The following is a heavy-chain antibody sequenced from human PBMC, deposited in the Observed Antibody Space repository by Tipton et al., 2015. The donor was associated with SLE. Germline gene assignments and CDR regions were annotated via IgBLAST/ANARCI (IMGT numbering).Heavy chain of an antibody. CDR3: AREWGWQLYNTFDM. J-gene: IGHJ3*02. CDR1: GHSITNYY. V-gene: IGHV4-4*07. Sequence: TLSLTCTVSGHSITNYYWSWIRHSAGKGLECIGRIHTSGSTNYTPSLKSRVTMSVDTSKNQVSLKLSSVTAADTALYYCAREWGWQLYNTFDMWGQGTMVTVSS. D-gene: IGHD6-13*01. CDR2: IHTSGST.